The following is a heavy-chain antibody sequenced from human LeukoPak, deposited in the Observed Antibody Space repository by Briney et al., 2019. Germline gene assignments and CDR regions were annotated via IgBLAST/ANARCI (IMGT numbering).Heavy chain of an antibody. CDR2: SYNSGRS. J-gene: IGHJ3*02. V-gene: IGHV4-39*01. CDR3: ARRAGQSLNGSYGTAFDI. D-gene: IGHD1-26*01. CDR1: GGSISSSTYY. Sequence: AETLSLTCTVSGGSISSSTYYWGWIRQPPGKGLEWIMSSYNSGRSYYNPSVKSLVTISVDTSKNQFSLKLSSVTAADTAVYYCARRAGQSLNGSYGTAFDIWGQGTTVIVSA.